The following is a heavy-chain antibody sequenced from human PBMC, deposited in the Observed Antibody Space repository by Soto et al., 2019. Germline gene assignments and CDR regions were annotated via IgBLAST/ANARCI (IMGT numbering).Heavy chain of an antibody. CDR2: IYYSGST. J-gene: IGHJ5*02. CDR3: ARAINWFDP. V-gene: IGHV4-30-4*01. Sequence: PSETLSLTCTVSGGSISSGDYYLSWIRQPPGKGLEWIGYIYYSGSTYYSPSLKSRVTISVDTSKNQFSLKLSSVTAADTAVYYCARAINWFDPWGQGTLVTVSS. CDR1: GGSISSGDYY.